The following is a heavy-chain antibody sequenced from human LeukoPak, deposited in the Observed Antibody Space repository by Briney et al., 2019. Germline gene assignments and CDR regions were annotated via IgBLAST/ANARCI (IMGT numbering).Heavy chain of an antibody. CDR1: GGSINNYW. D-gene: IGHD2-15*01. V-gene: IGHV4-59*01. J-gene: IGHJ4*02. Sequence: SETLSLTRSVSGGSINNYWWNWIRQPPGKGLEWIGYIYYSGSTSYNPSLKSRLTISVDTSLNQFSLKLNSVTAADTAVYYCARYCSGGDCYSKALDYWGQGILVTVSS. CDR3: ARYCSGGDCYSKALDY. CDR2: IYYSGST.